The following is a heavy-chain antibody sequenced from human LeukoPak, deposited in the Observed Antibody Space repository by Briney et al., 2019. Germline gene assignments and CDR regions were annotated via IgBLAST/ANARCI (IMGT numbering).Heavy chain of an antibody. J-gene: IGHJ4*02. CDR1: GGSFSGYY. Sequence: PSETLSLTCAVYGGSFSGYYWSWIRQPPGKGLEWIGEINHSGSTNYNPSLKSRVTISVDTSKNQFSLKLSSVTAADTAVYYCARGPLPRLVRGAQDYWGQGTLVTVSS. D-gene: IGHD3-10*01. V-gene: IGHV4-34*01. CDR2: INHSGST. CDR3: ARGPLPRLVRGAQDY.